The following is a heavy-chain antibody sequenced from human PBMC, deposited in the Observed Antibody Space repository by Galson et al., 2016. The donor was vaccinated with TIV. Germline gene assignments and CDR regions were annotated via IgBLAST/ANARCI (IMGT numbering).Heavy chain of an antibody. J-gene: IGHJ4*02. CDR3: ARVAKELLVDNLYYYYGSSDY. CDR2: ISNSGTYK. CDR1: GFTFSNFT. V-gene: IGHV3-21*01. Sequence: SLRLSCAASGFTFSNFTINWVRQAPGKGLEWVASISNSGTYKNYKDSVKGRFAISRDNAENSLFLQMNNLRPEDTAVYFCARVAKELLVDNLYYYYGSSDYWGQGILVIVSS. D-gene: IGHD3-10*01.